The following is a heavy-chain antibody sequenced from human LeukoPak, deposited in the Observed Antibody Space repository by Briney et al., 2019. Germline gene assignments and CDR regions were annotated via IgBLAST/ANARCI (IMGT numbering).Heavy chain of an antibody. V-gene: IGHV4-59*01. Sequence: SETMSLTCTVSGGSISSYYWSWIRQPPGKGLEWIGYIYYSGSTNYNPSLKSRVTISVDTSKNQFSLKLSSVTAADTAVYYCARVSRGAFDIWGQGTMVTVSS. CDR1: GGSISSYY. D-gene: IGHD2/OR15-2a*01. CDR2: IYYSGST. CDR3: ARVSRGAFDI. J-gene: IGHJ3*02.